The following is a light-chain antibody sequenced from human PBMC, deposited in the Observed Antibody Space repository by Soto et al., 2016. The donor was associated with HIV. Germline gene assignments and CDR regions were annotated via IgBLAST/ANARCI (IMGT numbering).Light chain of an antibody. CDR2: KAS. V-gene: IGKV1-5*03. CDR3: QQFGNSPYT. Sequence: DIQMTQSPSTLSASVGDRVTITCRASHSVSSWLAWYQQKPGKAPNLLIYKASFLESGVPSRFSGSGSGTEFTLTISSLQPDDFATYFCQQFGNSPYTFGQGTKLEIK. J-gene: IGKJ2*01. CDR1: HSVSSW.